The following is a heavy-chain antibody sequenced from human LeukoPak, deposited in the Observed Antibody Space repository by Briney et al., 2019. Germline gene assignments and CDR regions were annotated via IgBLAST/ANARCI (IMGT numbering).Heavy chain of an antibody. V-gene: IGHV3-66*02. Sequence: GGSLRLSCAASGFTVSSNYMSWVRQAPGKGPEWVSVIYSGGSTYYADSVKGRFTISRDNSKNTLYLQMNSLRAEDTAVYYCARDRGSSGDFDPWGQGTLVTVSS. J-gene: IGHJ5*02. CDR3: ARDRGSSGDFDP. CDR2: IYSGGST. D-gene: IGHD6-6*01. CDR1: GFTVSSNY.